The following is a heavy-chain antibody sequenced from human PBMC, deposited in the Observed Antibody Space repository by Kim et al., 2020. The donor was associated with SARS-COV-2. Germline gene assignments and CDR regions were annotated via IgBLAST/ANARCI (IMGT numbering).Heavy chain of an antibody. CDR1: GFPFEKYW. Sequence: GGSLRLSCAASGFPFEKYWMSWVRQAPGKGLEWVANIKHDGSEKYYVDSVKGRFSISRDNAKNSVYLQMNSLRAEDTAVYYCARDLWSFGGADSGRWGQG. V-gene: IGHV3-7*05. CDR2: IKHDGSEK. D-gene: IGHD3-16*01. J-gene: IGHJ1*01. CDR3: ARDLWSFGGADSGR.